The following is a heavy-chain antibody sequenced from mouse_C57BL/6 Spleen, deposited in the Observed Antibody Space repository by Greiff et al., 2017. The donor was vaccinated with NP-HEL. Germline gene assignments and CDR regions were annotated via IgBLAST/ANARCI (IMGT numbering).Heavy chain of an antibody. V-gene: IGHV1-4*01. CDR1: GYTFTSYT. CDR3: ARGAGSYYFDD. Sequence: VKLQESGAELARPGASVKMSCKASGYTFTSYTMHWVKQRPGQGLEWIGYINPSSGYTKYNQKFKDKATLTADKSSSTAYMQLSSLTSEDSAVYYCARGAGSYYFDDWGQGTTLTVSS. J-gene: IGHJ2*01. D-gene: IGHD1-1*01. CDR2: INPSSGYT.